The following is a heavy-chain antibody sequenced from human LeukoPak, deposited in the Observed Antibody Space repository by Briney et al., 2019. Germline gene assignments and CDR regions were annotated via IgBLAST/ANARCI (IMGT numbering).Heavy chain of an antibody. Sequence: GGSLRLSCAASGFTFSDYYMTWVRQAPGKGLEWVSYISRSGNTIYYADSLKGRFTISRDNAKTSLYLQMNSLRAEDTAVYYCARGYYYDTSGYGSIFDYWGQGTLVTVSS. D-gene: IGHD3-22*01. J-gene: IGHJ4*02. CDR2: ISRSGNTI. V-gene: IGHV3-11*01. CDR1: GFTFSDYY. CDR3: ARGYYYDTSGYGSIFDY.